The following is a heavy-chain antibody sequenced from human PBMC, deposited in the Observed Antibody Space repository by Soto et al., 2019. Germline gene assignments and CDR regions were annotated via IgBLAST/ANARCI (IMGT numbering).Heavy chain of an antibody. CDR3: ARRDTSGFLRDVDK. J-gene: IGHJ4*02. D-gene: IGHD3-3*01. V-gene: IGHV1-69*06. Sequence: SVKVSCKASGGTLSSFINYPINWVRQAPGQGLEWMGGIVPNVGTVNYAQKFQGRVTITADKSTGTAYMELSSLRSEDTALYYPARRDTSGFLRDVDKWGQGSLVTV. CDR2: IVPNVGTV. CDR1: GGTLSSFINYP.